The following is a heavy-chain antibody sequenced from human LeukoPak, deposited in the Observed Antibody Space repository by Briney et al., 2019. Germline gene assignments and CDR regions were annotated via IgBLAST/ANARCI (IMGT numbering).Heavy chain of an antibody. J-gene: IGHJ4*02. D-gene: IGHD7-27*01. V-gene: IGHV3-23*01. Sequence: TGGSLRLSCAASGFTFSSYAMSWVRQAPGKGLEWVSIISGSGGSTYYAGSVKGRFTISRDNSKNTLYLQMNTLRAEDTAVYYCAKAGASGDYLGYWGQGTLVAVSS. CDR3: AKAGASGDYLGY. CDR1: GFTFSSYA. CDR2: ISGSGGST.